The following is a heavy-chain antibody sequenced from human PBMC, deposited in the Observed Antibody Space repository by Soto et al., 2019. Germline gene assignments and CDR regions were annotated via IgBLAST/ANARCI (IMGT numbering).Heavy chain of an antibody. Sequence: SETLSLTCTVSGGSISSYYWSWIRQPPGKGLEWIGYIYYSGSTNYNPSLKSRVTISVDTSKNQFSLKLSSVTAADTAVYYCASLIRIAVAGTHWFDPWGQGTLVTVSS. CDR3: ASLIRIAVAGTHWFDP. D-gene: IGHD6-19*01. V-gene: IGHV4-59*01. CDR2: IYYSGST. CDR1: GGSISSYY. J-gene: IGHJ5*02.